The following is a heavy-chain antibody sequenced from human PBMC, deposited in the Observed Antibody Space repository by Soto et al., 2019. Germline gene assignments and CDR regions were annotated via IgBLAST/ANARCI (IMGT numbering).Heavy chain of an antibody. Sequence: QVQLQESGPGLVKPSETLSLTCTVSGGSISSYYWCWIRQPPGKGLEWIGCIYDTGSTNYSPSLTSPVTISVDTYTNPFSLKLSSVTAADTAVYCCARVTTLVTGFDYWGQGTLVTVSS. D-gene: IGHD1-1*01. CDR3: ARVTTLVTGFDY. CDR2: IYDTGST. V-gene: IGHV4-59*01. J-gene: IGHJ4*02. CDR1: GGSISSYY.